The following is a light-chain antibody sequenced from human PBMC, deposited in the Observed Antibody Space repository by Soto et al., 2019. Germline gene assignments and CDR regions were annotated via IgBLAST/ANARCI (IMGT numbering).Light chain of an antibody. V-gene: IGKV3-20*01. CDR3: QQYGSSP. CDR2: GAS. CDR1: QSVSNNY. Sequence: EIGLTQSPGTLSLSPGERATLSCRASQSVSNNYLAWYQQKPGQAPRLLIYGASNRATGIPDRFSGSGSGTDFTLTISRLEPEDFAVYYGQQYGSSPFGQGRRPAV. J-gene: IGKJ5*01.